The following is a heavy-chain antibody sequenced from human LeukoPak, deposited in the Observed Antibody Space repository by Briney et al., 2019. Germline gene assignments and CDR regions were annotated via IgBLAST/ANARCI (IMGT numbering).Heavy chain of an antibody. CDR2: IFYTGHN. CDR3: ARESAGGPFGSQIDH. V-gene: IGHV4-30-4*01. J-gene: IGHJ4*02. D-gene: IGHD3-16*01. CDR1: GGSFSSPEYS. Sequence: PSETLSLTCTVSGGSFSSPEYSWGWIRQTPGKGLEWIGYIFYTGHNYYNPSLKSRLTLSVDTSKSQFSLRLNSVTAADSAVYYCARESAGGPFGSQIDHWGQGTLVTVSS.